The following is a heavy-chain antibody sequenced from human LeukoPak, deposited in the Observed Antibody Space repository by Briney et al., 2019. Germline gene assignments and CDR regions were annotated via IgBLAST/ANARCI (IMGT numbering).Heavy chain of an antibody. D-gene: IGHD6-13*01. Sequence: EGSLRLSCAASGFTFSSYWMSWVRQAPGKGLEFVANIRQDGSEINYADSVKGRFTVSRDNAKNSLYLQMNSLRAEDTALYYCARERQQLRYFDYWGQGTLVAVSS. CDR1: GFTFSSYW. J-gene: IGHJ4*02. CDR2: IRQDGSEI. V-gene: IGHV3-7*01. CDR3: ARERQQLRYFDY.